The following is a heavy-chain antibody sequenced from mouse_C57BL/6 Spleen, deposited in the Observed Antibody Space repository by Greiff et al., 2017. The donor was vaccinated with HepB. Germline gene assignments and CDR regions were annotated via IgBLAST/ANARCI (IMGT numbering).Heavy chain of an antibody. CDR3: ARKSQLKDYFDY. D-gene: IGHD4-1*02. CDR1: GYTFTSYW. V-gene: IGHV1-50*01. Sequence: QVQLQQPGAELVKPGASVKLSCKASGYTFTSYWMQWVKQRPRQGLEWIGEIDPSDSYTNYNQKFKGKATLTVDTSSSTAYMQLSSLTSEDSAVYYCARKSQLKDYFDYWGQGTTLTVSS. CDR2: IDPSDSYT. J-gene: IGHJ2*01.